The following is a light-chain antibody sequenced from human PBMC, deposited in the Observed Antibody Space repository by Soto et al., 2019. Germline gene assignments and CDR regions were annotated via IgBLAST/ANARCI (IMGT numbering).Light chain of an antibody. Sequence: DIQMTQSPSSLSASVGDRVTITCRASQGISNYLAWYQQKPGKVPKLLIYAASTLQSGVPSRFSGSGSGTDFTLTIRGLEPEDAAVYYCQQYGSSPITFGQGTRLEIK. J-gene: IGKJ5*01. V-gene: IGKV1-27*01. CDR2: AAS. CDR1: QGISNY. CDR3: QQYGSSPIT.